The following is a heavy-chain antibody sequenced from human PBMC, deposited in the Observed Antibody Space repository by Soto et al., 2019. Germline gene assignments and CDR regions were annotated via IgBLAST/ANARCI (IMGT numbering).Heavy chain of an antibody. J-gene: IGHJ4*02. CDR1: GFTFSSYW. CDR2: IKQDGSEK. D-gene: IGHD3-22*01. CDR3: ASKYYYDSSGYYIY. V-gene: IGHV3-7*01. Sequence: GGSLRLSCAASGFTFSSYWMSWVRQAPGKGLEWVANIKQDGSEKYYVDSVKGRFTISRDNAKNSLYLQMNSLRAEDTAVYYCASKYYYDSSGYYIYWGQGTLVTVSS.